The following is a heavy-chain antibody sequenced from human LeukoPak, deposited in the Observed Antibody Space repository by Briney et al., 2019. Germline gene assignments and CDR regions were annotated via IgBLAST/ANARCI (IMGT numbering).Heavy chain of an antibody. Sequence: GVSLRRSCAASGFIFNDYAMSGVRQAPGKGLEWVSSISGSGGNTYYADSMKGRFTISRDNSKNTLYLQVNSLRADDTAVYYCAKGPPQSGSGWFLEHFHHWGQGTLVTVFS. J-gene: IGHJ1*01. V-gene: IGHV3-23*01. D-gene: IGHD6-19*01. CDR2: ISGSGGNT. CDR1: GFIFNDYA. CDR3: AKGPPQSGSGWFLEHFHH.